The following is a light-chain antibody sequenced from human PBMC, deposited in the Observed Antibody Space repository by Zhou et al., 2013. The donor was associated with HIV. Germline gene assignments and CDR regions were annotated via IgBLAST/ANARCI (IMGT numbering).Light chain of an antibody. V-gene: IGKV3-20*01. CDR2: GDS. CDR1: ENLFITS. Sequence: VLTQSPVTLSLFPGERATFSCRSSENLFITSLAWYQQRPGQAPRLLIYGDSSRASGVPERFSGGGSGTDFTLTISRLEPEDFAVYYCLFXVPSRPLTFGQG. CDR3: LFXVPSRPLT. J-gene: IGKJ5*01.